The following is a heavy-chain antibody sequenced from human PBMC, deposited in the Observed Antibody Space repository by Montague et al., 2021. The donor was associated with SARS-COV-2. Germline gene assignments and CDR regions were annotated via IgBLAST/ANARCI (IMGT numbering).Heavy chain of an antibody. CDR2: ISSSGSTI. Sequence: PLRLSCAASGFTFSSYEMNWVRQAPGKGLEWVSYISSSGSTIYYADSVEGRFTISRDNAKNSLYLQMNSLRAEDTAVYYCARAVPYVYRPLKYFDYWGQGTLVTVSS. J-gene: IGHJ4*02. V-gene: IGHV3-48*03. D-gene: IGHD3-16*01. CDR1: GFTFSSYE. CDR3: ARAVPYVYRPLKYFDY.